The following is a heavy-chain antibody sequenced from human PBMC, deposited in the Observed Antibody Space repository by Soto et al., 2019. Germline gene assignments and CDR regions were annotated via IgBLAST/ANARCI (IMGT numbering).Heavy chain of an antibody. D-gene: IGHD2-15*01. V-gene: IGHV3-30*18. J-gene: IGHJ3*02. CDR2: ISYDGSNK. CDR1: GFTFSSYG. CDR3: AKDPRGYCSGGSCPGAFDI. Sequence: QVQLVESGGGVVQPGRSLRLSCAASGFTFSSYGMHWVRQAPGKGLEWVAVISYDGSNKYYADSVKGRFTISRDNSKNTLYRQMNSLRAEDTAVYYCAKDPRGYCSGGSCPGAFDIWGQGTMVTVSS.